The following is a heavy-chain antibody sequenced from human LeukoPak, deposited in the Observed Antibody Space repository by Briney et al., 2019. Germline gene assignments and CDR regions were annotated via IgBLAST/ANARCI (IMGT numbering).Heavy chain of an antibody. CDR2: ISDSGRTI. Sequence: GGSLRLSCAASGFTFSDYYMSWIRQAPGKGLEWVSHISDSGRTIYYADSVKGRFTISRDNAKNSLYLQMNSLRAEDTAVYYCASLYYYAMDVWGQGTTVTVSS. J-gene: IGHJ6*02. CDR1: GFTFSDYY. V-gene: IGHV3-11*01. CDR3: ASLYYYAMDV.